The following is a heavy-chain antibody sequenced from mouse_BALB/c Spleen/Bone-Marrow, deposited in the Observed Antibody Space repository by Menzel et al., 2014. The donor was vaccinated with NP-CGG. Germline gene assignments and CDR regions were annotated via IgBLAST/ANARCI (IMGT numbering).Heavy chain of an antibody. CDR1: GYTFTDYA. CDR3: AREVRAPWYAMDY. J-gene: IGHJ4*01. V-gene: IGHV1-67*01. CDR2: ISTYNGNT. D-gene: IGHD2-14*01. Sequence: VMLVESGPEVVRPGVSVKISCKGSGYTFTDYAMHWVKQSHAKSLEWIGVISTYNGNTNYNQKFKGKATMTVDKSSSTAYMELARLTSEDSAIYHCAREVRAPWYAMDYWGQGTSVTVSS.